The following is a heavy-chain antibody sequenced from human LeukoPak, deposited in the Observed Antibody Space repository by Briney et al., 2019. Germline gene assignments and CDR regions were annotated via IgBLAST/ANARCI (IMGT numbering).Heavy chain of an antibody. J-gene: IGHJ4*02. CDR1: GGSINNYY. CDR3: AITRLYYDILTGYYPSPSFDY. D-gene: IGHD3-9*01. V-gene: IGHV4-34*01. CDR2: INHSGST. Sequence: PSETLSLTCTVSGGSINNYYWSWIRQPPGKGLEWIGEINHSGSTNYNPSLKSRVTISVDTSKNQFSLKLSSVTAADTAVYYCAITRLYYDILTGYYPSPSFDYWGQGTLVTVSS.